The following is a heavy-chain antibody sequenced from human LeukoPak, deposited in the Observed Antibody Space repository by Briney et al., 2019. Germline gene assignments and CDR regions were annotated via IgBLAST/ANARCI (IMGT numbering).Heavy chain of an antibody. CDR1: GFTFSGSA. V-gene: IGHV3-73*01. D-gene: IGHD6-25*01. Sequence: GGSLRLSCAASGFTFSGSAMHWVRQASGKGLDWVGRINSYATAYAASVKGRFTISRDDSKNTLYLQMNSLRAEDAAIYYCARDRRLASFDYGGQGTLVTVSS. J-gene: IGHJ4*02. CDR3: ARDRRLASFDY. CDR2: INSYAT.